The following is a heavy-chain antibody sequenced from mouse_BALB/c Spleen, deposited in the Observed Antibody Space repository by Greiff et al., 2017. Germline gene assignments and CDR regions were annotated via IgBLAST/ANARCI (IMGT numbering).Heavy chain of an antibody. J-gene: IGHJ4*01. V-gene: IGHV3-2*02. CDR1: GYSITSDYA. CDR3: ARFPPYGNYLYYYAMDY. D-gene: IGHD2-10*02. Sequence: EVKLVESGPGLVKPSQSLYLTCTVTGYSITSDYAWNWIRQFPGNKLEWMGYISYSGSTSYNPSLKSRISITRDTSKNQFFLQLNSVTTEDTATYYCARFPPYGNYLYYYAMDYWGQGTSVTVSS. CDR2: ISYSGST.